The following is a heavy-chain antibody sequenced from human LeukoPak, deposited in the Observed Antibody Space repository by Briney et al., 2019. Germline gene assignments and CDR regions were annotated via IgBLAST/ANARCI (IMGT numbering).Heavy chain of an antibody. CDR1: GFTFSTYA. D-gene: IGHD3-22*01. J-gene: IGHJ4*02. CDR2: ISGSGVST. CDR3: AKDLSGAYYYDSSGQTDY. Sequence: GGSLRLSCAASGFTFSTYAMSWVRQAPGKGLEWVSAISGSGVSTYYADSVKGRFTISRDNSKNTLHLQMNSLRAEDTAVYYCAKDLSGAYYYDSSGQTDYWGQGTLVTVSS. V-gene: IGHV3-23*01.